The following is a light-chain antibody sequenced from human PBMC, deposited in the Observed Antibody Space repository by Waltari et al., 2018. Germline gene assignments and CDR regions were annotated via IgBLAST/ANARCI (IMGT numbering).Light chain of an antibody. Sequence: QSALIQPASVSGTPGQSIIISCTGTSSDVGTYDLVSWYQQHPGKVPKVLIYGVNKRPSGMSDRFSGSKSGNTASLTISALQAEDEADYYCCSYAGIPTYVLFGGGTTLTVL. CDR3: CSYAGIPTYVL. CDR2: GVN. V-gene: IGLV2-23*02. J-gene: IGLJ2*01. CDR1: SSDVGTYDL.